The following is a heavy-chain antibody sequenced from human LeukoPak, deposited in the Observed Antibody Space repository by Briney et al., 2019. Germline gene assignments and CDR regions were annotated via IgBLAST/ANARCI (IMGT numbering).Heavy chain of an antibody. CDR1: GFTFSSYA. CDR2: IGASGGTT. Sequence: PGGSLRLSCAASGFTFSSYAMSWVRRAPGKGLEWVSAIGASGGTTFYADSAKGRFTISRDNSKNTLFLQMNSLRAEDTAVYYCAREVSVPSGGACGGACYWARPFDYWGQGTLVSVSS. CDR3: AREVSVPSGGACGGACYWARPFDY. V-gene: IGHV3-23*01. J-gene: IGHJ4*02. D-gene: IGHD2-21*02.